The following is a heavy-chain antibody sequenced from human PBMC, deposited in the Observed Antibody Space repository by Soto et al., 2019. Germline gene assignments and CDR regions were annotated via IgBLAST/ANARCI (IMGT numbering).Heavy chain of an antibody. V-gene: IGHV1-69*02. CDR3: ARTHRYCESNTCYKPLDY. CDR2: ILPFFDIT. D-gene: IGHD2-2*02. J-gene: IGHJ4*02. CDR1: GGTFSNYI. Sequence: GASVKVSCKASGGTFSNYIITWVRQAPGQGLEWMGRILPFFDITNYAQEFQGRVTIAADKSTSTAYMELSSLISEDTAVYYCARTHRYCESNTCYKPLDYWGQGTLVTVSS.